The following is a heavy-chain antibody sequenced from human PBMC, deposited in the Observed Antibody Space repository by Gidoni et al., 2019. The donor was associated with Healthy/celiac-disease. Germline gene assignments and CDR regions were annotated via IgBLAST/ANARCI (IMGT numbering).Heavy chain of an antibody. Sequence: EVQLVESGGGLVKPGGSLRLSCAAAGLTFSNAWMSWVRQAPGKGLEWVGRIKSKTDGGTTDYAAPVKGRFTISRDDSKNTLYLQMNSLKTEDTAVYYCSYYYDSSGYYGDDAFDIWGQGTMVTVSS. D-gene: IGHD3-22*01. CDR1: GLTFSNAW. CDR2: IKSKTDGGTT. J-gene: IGHJ3*02. CDR3: SYYYDSSGYYGDDAFDI. V-gene: IGHV3-15*01.